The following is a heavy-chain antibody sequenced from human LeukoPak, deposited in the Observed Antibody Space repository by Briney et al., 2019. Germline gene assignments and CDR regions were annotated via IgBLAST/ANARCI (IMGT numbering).Heavy chain of an antibody. Sequence: SVKVSCKASGGTFSSYAISWVRQAPGQGLEWMRGIIPIFGTANYAQKFQGRVTITTDESTSTAYMELSSLRSEDTAVYYCACRSYCSGGSCSGYWFDPWGQGTLVTVSS. J-gene: IGHJ5*02. V-gene: IGHV1-69*05. D-gene: IGHD2-15*01. CDR1: GGTFSSYA. CDR2: IIPIFGTA. CDR3: ACRSYCSGGSCSGYWFDP.